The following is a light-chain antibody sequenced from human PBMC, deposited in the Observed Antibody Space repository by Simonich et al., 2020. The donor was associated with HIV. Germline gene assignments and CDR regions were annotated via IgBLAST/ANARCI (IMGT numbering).Light chain of an antibody. J-gene: IGKJ4*01. CDR2: GAS. Sequence: IVMTQSPATLSVSPGKRVTLSCRASQSVSRNLAWYQQKPGQSPRLLIYGASTRATGIPAKFSSSWSGTEFTLTISSMQSEDSAIYYWHQYNNRPLTFGGGTKVEIK. CDR3: HQYNNRPLT. CDR1: QSVSRN. V-gene: IGKV3-15*01.